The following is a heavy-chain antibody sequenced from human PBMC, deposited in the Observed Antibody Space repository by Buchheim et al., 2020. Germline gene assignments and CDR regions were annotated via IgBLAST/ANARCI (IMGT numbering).Heavy chain of an antibody. CDR3: AGSGSLAAFGDY. D-gene: IGHD6-13*01. CDR1: GGSVSRGSYH. J-gene: IGHJ4*02. CDR2: IYYSGST. Sequence: QVQLQESGPGLVKPSETLSLTCTVSGGSVSRGSYHWSWIRQPPGKGLEWIGYIYYSGSTDFNPSLKSRVTIPVDTSKNQFFLKLSSVTAADTAVYYCAGSGSLAAFGDYWGQGTL. V-gene: IGHV4-61*01.